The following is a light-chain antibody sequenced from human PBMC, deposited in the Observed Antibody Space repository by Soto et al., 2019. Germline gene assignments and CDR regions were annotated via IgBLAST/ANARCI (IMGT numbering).Light chain of an antibody. CDR1: QSVGSY. J-gene: IGKJ4*01. V-gene: IGKV3-11*01. Sequence: TVLTQPPDTLALSPGERATLSCRVSQSVGSYLAWYQQKPGQAPRLLIYDASNRATGVPARFSGSGSGTDFTLTISSLEPEDFAVYYCQQRTNWPALTFGGGTKVDIK. CDR3: QQRTNWPALT. CDR2: DAS.